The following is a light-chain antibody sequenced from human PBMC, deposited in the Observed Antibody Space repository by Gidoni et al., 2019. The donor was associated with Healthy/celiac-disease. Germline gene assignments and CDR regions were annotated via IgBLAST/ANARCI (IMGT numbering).Light chain of an antibody. Sequence: EIVLTQSPATLSLSPGERATLSCSASQSVSSYLAWYQQKPGQVPRLLIYDASNRATGIPARFSGSGSGTDFTLTISSLEPEDFAVYYCQQRSNWPPGLTFGGGTKVEIK. CDR1: QSVSSY. V-gene: IGKV3-11*01. CDR2: DAS. CDR3: QQRSNWPPGLT. J-gene: IGKJ4*01.